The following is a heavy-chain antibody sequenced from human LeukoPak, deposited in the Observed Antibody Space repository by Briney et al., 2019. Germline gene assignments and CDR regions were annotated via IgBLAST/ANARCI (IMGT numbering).Heavy chain of an antibody. CDR3: AGHHPRNTVDF. J-gene: IGHJ4*02. Sequence: SETLSLTCTVSGGSISSYYWSWIRRPPGKGLEWIAYISDIGSINYNPSLKSRVTISLDTSMNQFSLKLSSVTAADTAVYYCAGHHPRNTVDFWGQGTLVTVSS. V-gene: IGHV4-59*08. D-gene: IGHD2/OR15-2a*01. CDR2: ISDIGSI. CDR1: GGSISSYY.